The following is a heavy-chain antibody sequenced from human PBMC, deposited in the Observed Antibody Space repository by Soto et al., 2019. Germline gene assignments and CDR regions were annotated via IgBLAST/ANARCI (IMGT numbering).Heavy chain of an antibody. CDR1: GYTLTELS. CDR3: ATAYDILTGYPSWAYYYYGMDV. J-gene: IGHJ6*02. V-gene: IGHV1-24*01. CDR2: FDPEDGET. D-gene: IGHD3-9*01. Sequence: GASVKVSCKVSGYTLTELSMHWVRQAPGKGLEWMGGFDPEDGETIYAQKFQGRVTMTEDTSTDTAYMELSSLRSEDTAMYYCATAYDILTGYPSWAYYYYGMDVWGQGTTVTVSS.